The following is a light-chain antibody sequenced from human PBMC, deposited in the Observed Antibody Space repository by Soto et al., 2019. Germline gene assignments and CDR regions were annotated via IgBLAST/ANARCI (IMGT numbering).Light chain of an antibody. CDR1: SSDVGSFNY. CDR3: NSFTSGTTWV. CDR2: DVT. J-gene: IGLJ3*02. V-gene: IGLV2-14*01. Sequence: QSVLTQPASVSGPPGQSITISCTGTSSDVGSFNYVSWYQQHPGKVPKLMIYDVTNRPSGVSNRFSGSKSGNTASLIISGLQAEDEADYYCNSFTSGTTWVFGGGTKLTVL.